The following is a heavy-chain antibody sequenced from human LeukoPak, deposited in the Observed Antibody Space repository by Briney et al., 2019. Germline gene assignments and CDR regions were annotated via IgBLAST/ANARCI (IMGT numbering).Heavy chain of an antibody. CDR3: ARDVSGYSYGYYYYYYMDV. CDR1: GYSISSGYY. V-gene: IGHV4-38-2*02. J-gene: IGHJ6*03. CDR2: IYHSGST. D-gene: IGHD5-18*01. Sequence: SETLSLTCTASGYSISSGYYWGWIRQPPGKGLEWIGSIYHSGSTYYNPSLKSRVTISVDTSKNQFSLKLSSVTAADTAVYYCARDVSGYSYGYYYYYYMDVWGKGTTVTISS.